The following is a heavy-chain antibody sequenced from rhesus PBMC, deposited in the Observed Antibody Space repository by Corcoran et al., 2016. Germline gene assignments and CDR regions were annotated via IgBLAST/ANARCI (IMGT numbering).Heavy chain of an antibody. Sequence: QLQLQESGPGLVKPSETLSVTCAVSGGSIRSSYWIWIRQAPGKGLEWIGYIYGSGSSNNYNPSRKSRVTRSVDTSKNQFSLKLSSVTAADTAVYYCASAGGYSYISFEYWGQGVLVTVSS. V-gene: IGHV4-169*02. CDR1: GGSIRSSY. CDR3: ASAGGYSYISFEY. CDR2: IYGSGSSN. D-gene: IGHD5-12*01. J-gene: IGHJ4*01.